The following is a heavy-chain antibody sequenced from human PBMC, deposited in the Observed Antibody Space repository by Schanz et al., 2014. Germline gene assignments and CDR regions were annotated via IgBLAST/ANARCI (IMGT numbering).Heavy chain of an antibody. CDR2: IYGDGSST. V-gene: IGHV3-74*01. D-gene: IGHD6-13*01. Sequence: EVHLVESGGGLVQPGGSLRLSCAGSGFIFSNYWMYWVRQAPGKGLEWVSRIYGDGSSTFYADSVKGRFTVSRDNAKNTLYLQMNSLRAEDTAVYYCARDRQQLVGRIGYYYGMDVWGQGTTVTVSS. J-gene: IGHJ6*02. CDR1: GFIFSNYW. CDR3: ARDRQQLVGRIGYYYGMDV.